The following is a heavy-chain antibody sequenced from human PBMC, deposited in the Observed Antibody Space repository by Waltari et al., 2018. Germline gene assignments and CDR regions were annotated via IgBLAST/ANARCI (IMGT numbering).Heavy chain of an antibody. D-gene: IGHD2-15*01. Sequence: EVQLVESGGGLVKPGGSLRVSCVASGFTFSSYNMNWVRQAPGKGLGWFSSITTRSTYIYYADSVKGRFTVSRDNAKNSLYLQMNSLRVEDTALYYCAGGLLGFWGQGTLVTVSS. V-gene: IGHV3-21*01. CDR3: AGGLLGF. J-gene: IGHJ4*02. CDR2: ITTRSTYI. CDR1: GFTFSSYN.